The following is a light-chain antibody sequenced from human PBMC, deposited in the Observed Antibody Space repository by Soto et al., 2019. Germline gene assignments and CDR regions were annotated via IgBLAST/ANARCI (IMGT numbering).Light chain of an antibody. CDR3: QQYGNSPPGT. V-gene: IGKV3-20*01. Sequence: ETLFARCPGNPYLSPGERAPLSCRAIQSVDNSHVAWYQQRRGLPPRLLIYGASNRATGIPDRFSGSGSGADFTLTISRLEPEDFAVYFCQQYGNSPPGTFGQGTRLEIK. CDR2: GAS. CDR1: QSVDNSH. J-gene: IGKJ5*01.